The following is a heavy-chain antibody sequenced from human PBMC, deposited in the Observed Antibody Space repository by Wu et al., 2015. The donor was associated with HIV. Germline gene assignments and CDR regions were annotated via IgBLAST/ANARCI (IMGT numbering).Heavy chain of an antibody. D-gene: IGHD2-2*01. J-gene: IGHJ4*02. Sequence: QVQLVQSGAEVKKPGSSVKVSCKASGGTFSSYAISWVRQAPGQGLEWMGGIIPIFGTANYAQKFQGRVTITADESTSTAYMELSSLRSEDTAVYYCARDVNHCSSTSCYSYFDYVGQGTLVHRLL. CDR1: GGTFSSYA. CDR2: IIPIFGTA. V-gene: IGHV1-69*12. CDR3: ARDVNHCSSTSCYSYFDY.